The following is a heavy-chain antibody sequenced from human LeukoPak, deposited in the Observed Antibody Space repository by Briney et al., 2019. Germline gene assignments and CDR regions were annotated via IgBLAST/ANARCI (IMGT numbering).Heavy chain of an antibody. Sequence: GGSLRLSCMASGFSFSSYAMNWVRQAPGKGLEWVSAISFTGSNTYYADSVRGRFTISRDNSKNMLYLHMDGLRAEDTATYFCAIYWEHRKDWFDTWGQGTLVTVSS. J-gene: IGHJ5*02. V-gene: IGHV3-23*01. D-gene: IGHD1-26*01. CDR3: AIYWEHRKDWFDT. CDR1: GFSFSSYA. CDR2: ISFTGSNT.